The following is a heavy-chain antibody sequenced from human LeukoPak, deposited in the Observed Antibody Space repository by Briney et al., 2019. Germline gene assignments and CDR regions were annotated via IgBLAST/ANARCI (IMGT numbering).Heavy chain of an antibody. D-gene: IGHD3-22*01. Sequence: SETLSLTCTVSGGSLSSGSYYWSWIRQPAGKGLEWIGRIYTSGSTNYNPSLKSRVTISVDTSKNQFSLKLSSVTAADTAVYYCARDYDSSVCDYWGQGTLVTVSS. CDR2: IYTSGST. CDR1: GGSLSSGSYY. V-gene: IGHV4-61*02. CDR3: ARDYDSSVCDY. J-gene: IGHJ4*02.